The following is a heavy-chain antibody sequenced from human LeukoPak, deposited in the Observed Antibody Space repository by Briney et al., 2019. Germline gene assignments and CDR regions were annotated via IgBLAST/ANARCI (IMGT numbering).Heavy chain of an antibody. V-gene: IGHV3-43D*03. D-gene: IGHD3-22*01. CDR1: GFTFDDYA. CDR2: ISWDGGST. Sequence: GGSLRLSCAASGFTFDDYAMHWVRQAPGKGLEWVSLISWDGGSTYYADSVKGRFTISRDNSKNSLYLQMNSLRAEDTALYYCAKDMNYYDSSGYLDYWGQGTLVTVSS. J-gene: IGHJ4*02. CDR3: AKDMNYYDSSGYLDY.